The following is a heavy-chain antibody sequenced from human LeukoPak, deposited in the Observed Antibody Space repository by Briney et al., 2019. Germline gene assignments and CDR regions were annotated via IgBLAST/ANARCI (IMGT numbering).Heavy chain of an antibody. D-gene: IGHD1-26*01. J-gene: IGHJ4*02. V-gene: IGHV1-18*01. CDR1: GYTFTSYG. Sequence: ASVKVSCKASGYTFTSYGISWVRQALGQGLEWMGWISAYNGNTNYAQKFQGRVTMTRDTSTSTAYMELSRLRSDDTAVYHCARDPRLYSGSYYFDYWGQGTLVTVSS. CDR3: ARDPRLYSGSYYFDY. CDR2: ISAYNGNT.